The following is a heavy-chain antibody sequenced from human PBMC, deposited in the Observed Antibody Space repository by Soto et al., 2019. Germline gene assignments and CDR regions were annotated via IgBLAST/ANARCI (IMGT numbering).Heavy chain of an antibody. CDR2: INYRGST. CDR3: ARDAPGVAPY. Sequence: QVQLQESGPGLVRPSQTLSLICTVSGGSINSGDSYWNWIRQHPEKGLEWIGYINYRGSTFYNPSLKSRIIISVDTSKNQFSLKLRSVTAADTAVYYCARDAPGVAPYWGQGTLGTVSS. J-gene: IGHJ4*02. CDR1: GGSINSGDSY. D-gene: IGHD2-15*01. V-gene: IGHV4-31*03.